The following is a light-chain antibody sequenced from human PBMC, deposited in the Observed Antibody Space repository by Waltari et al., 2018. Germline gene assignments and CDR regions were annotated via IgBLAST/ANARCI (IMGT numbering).Light chain of an antibody. CDR3: QQHYTAPVT. J-gene: IGKJ2*01. Sequence: DIVMTQSPASLAVSLGERAPINCKSSPSVLYSPNQKNYLAWYQQKPGQPPNLLIYWASTRESGVPDRFSGSGSGTNFTLTISSLQAEDVAVYYCQQHYTAPVTFGQGTKLEI. V-gene: IGKV4-1*01. CDR1: PSVLYSPNQKNY. CDR2: WAS.